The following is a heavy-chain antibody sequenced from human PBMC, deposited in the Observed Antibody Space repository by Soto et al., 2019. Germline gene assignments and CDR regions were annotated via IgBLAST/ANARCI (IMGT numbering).Heavy chain of an antibody. V-gene: IGHV4-39*01. CDR3: ARLGWGNGDSDY. Sequence: PSETLSLTCTVSGGSISKRNYFWGWIRQAPGKGLEWIASILYSGTTSYNSSLKSRVAISVDTSKNQFSPKLNSVTAADTAVYYCARLGWGNGDSDYWGQGTLVTVSS. CDR2: ILYSGTT. CDR1: GGSISKRNYF. D-gene: IGHD2-21*01. J-gene: IGHJ4*02.